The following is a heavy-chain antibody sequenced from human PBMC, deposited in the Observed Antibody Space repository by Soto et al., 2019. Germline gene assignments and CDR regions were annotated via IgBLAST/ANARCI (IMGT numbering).Heavy chain of an antibody. CDR1: GYSFTSYW. CDR2: IYPGDSDT. Sequence: RGESLKISCKGSGYSFTSYWIGWVRQMPGKGLEWMGIIYPGDSDTRYSPSFQGQVTISAGKSISTAYLQWSSLKASDTAMYYCARLPVVPAALGANWFDPWGQGTLVTVSS. D-gene: IGHD2-2*01. V-gene: IGHV5-51*01. J-gene: IGHJ5*02. CDR3: ARLPVVPAALGANWFDP.